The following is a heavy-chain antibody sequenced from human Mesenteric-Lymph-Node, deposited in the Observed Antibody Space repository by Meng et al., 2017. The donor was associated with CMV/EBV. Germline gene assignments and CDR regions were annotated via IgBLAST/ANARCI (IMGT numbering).Heavy chain of an antibody. CDR3: ARDRLWFGEPSRGEYFQH. V-gene: IGHV1-18*01. J-gene: IGHJ1*01. Sequence: ASGGTFSSYAISWVRQAPGQGLEWMGWISPYTGDTNFGLNLQGRVTLTTDTSTSKAYLELRSLTSDDTAVYYCARDRLWFGEPSRGEYFQHWGQGTLVTV. CDR1: GGTFSSYA. CDR2: ISPYTGDT. D-gene: IGHD3-10*01.